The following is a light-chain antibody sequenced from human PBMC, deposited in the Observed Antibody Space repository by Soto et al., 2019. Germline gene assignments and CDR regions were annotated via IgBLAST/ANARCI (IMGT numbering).Light chain of an antibody. J-gene: IGKJ5*01. CDR3: QQANSFPLT. Sequence: DIQMTQSPSFVSASVGDRVTITCRASQGISRWLAWYQQRPGKAPELLIYGASSLQSGGPSRFSGSGSGTDFTLTISRLQPEDFATYYCQQANSFPLTFGQGTRLEIK. CDR2: GAS. CDR1: QGISRW. V-gene: IGKV1-12*01.